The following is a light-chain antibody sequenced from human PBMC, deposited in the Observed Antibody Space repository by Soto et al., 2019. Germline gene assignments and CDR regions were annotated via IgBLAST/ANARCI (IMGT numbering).Light chain of an antibody. CDR3: QHYNSYSEA. CDR1: QSVSSRY. J-gene: IGKJ1*01. V-gene: IGKV3-20*01. Sequence: EIELTQSPGTLSLSPGERATLSCRPSQSVSSRYLAWYQQKPGQAPRLLIYGASSRATGIPDRFSGSGSGTEFTLTISSLQPDDFATYYCQHYNSYSEAFGQGTKVDIK. CDR2: GAS.